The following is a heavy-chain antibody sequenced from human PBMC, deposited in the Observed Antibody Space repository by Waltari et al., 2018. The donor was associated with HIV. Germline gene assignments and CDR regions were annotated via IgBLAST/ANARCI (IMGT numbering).Heavy chain of an antibody. D-gene: IGHD3-22*01. Sequence: QVHLQESGSGLVQPSETLSLTRTVPGGPISRYHRSWIRQPPGKRLEWIGYIYYSWSTNYDPSLKSRVTISVDTSKNQFSLKLSSVTAADTAVYYCARVPYDSSGLDAFDIWGQGTMVTVSS. CDR3: ARVPYDSSGLDAFDI. V-gene: IGHV4-59*01. J-gene: IGHJ3*02. CDR2: IYYSWST. CDR1: GGPISRYH.